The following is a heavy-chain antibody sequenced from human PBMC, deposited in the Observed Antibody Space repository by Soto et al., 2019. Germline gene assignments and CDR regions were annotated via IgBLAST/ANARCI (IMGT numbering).Heavy chain of an antibody. V-gene: IGHV4-61*01. CDR1: GGSVSSVSYY. CDR3: ARTLYSYGPRFDY. CDR2: IYYSGST. J-gene: IGHJ4*02. Sequence: PSDTLSLTWTVSGGSVSSVSYYWSWIRQPPGKGLEWIGYIYYSGSTNYNPSLKSRVTISVDTSKNQFSLKLSSVTAADTAVYYCARTLYSYGPRFDYWGQGTLVTVSS. D-gene: IGHD5-18*01.